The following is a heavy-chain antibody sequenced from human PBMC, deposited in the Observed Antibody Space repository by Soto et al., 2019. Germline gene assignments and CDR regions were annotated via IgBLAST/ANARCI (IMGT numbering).Heavy chain of an antibody. J-gene: IGHJ6*02. CDR1: GGSISSYY. D-gene: IGHD1-20*01. CDR3: ARYKSNYYYGMDV. CDR2: IYYSGIT. V-gene: IGHV4-59*01. Sequence: SETLSLTCTVSGGSISSYYWSWIRQPPGKGLEWIGYIYYSGITNYNPSLKGRVTISVDTSKNQFSLKLSSVTAADTAVYYCARYKSNYYYGMDVWGQGTTATVS.